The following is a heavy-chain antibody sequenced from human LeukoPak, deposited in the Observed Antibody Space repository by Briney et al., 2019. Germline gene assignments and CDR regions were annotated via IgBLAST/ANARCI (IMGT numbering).Heavy chain of an antibody. Sequence: PGGSLRLSCAASGFTFSSYEMNWVRQAPGKGLEWVSYISSSGSTIYYADSVKGRFTISRDNAKNSLYLQMNSLRAEDTAVYYCARGICSSFDLWGRGTLVTVSS. V-gene: IGHV3-48*03. CDR1: GFTFSSYE. CDR2: ISSSGSTI. J-gene: IGHJ2*01. CDR3: ARGICSSFDL. D-gene: IGHD6-6*01.